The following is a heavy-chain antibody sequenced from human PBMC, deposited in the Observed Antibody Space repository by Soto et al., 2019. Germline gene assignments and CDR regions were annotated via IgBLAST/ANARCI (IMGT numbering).Heavy chain of an antibody. CDR1: GGTFSSYT. V-gene: IGHV1-69*08. J-gene: IGHJ5*02. Sequence: QVQLVQSGAEVKKPGSSVNVSCKASGGTFSSYTISWVRQAPGQGLEWMGRIIPILGIANYAQKFQGRVTITADKSTSTAYMELSSLRSEDTAVYYCAREQRVAGGNWFDPWGQGTLVTVSS. CDR2: IIPILGIA. D-gene: IGHD6-19*01. CDR3: AREQRVAGGNWFDP.